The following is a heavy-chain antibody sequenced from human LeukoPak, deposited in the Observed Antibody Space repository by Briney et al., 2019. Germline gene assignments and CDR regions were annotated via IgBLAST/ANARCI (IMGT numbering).Heavy chain of an antibody. Sequence: PGGSLRLSCEASGFTFSSYWMSWVRQAPGKGLEWVANIKTDGSEKYYVDSVKGRFTISRDNAKNSLYLQMNSLRAEDTAVYYCAKGGWQPTYFDYWGQGTLVTVSS. CDR2: IKTDGSEK. D-gene: IGHD2-15*01. CDR3: AKGGWQPTYFDY. CDR1: GFTFSSYW. J-gene: IGHJ4*02. V-gene: IGHV3-7*01.